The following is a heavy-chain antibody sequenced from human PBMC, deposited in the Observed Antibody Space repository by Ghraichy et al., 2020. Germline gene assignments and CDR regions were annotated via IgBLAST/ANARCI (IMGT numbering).Heavy chain of an antibody. Sequence: SETLSLTCTVSGGSISSSSYYWGWIRQPPGKGLEWIGSIYYSGSTYYNPSLKSRVTISVDTSKNQFSLKLSSVTAADTAVYYCARLSSYDSSGYYPIDYWGQGTLVTVSS. J-gene: IGHJ4*02. CDR2: IYYSGST. V-gene: IGHV4-39*01. CDR1: GGSISSSSYY. CDR3: ARLSSYDSSGYYPIDY. D-gene: IGHD3-22*01.